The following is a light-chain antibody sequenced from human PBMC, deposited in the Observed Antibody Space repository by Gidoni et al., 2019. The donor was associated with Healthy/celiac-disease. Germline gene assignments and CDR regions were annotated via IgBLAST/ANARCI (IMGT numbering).Light chain of an antibody. CDR3: QQRSNWPPMYT. CDR1: QSVSSY. J-gene: IGKJ2*01. V-gene: IGKV3-11*01. CDR2: DAS. Sequence: EIVLTQSPATLSLSPGERATLTCRASQSVSSYLAWYQQKPDQAPRLLIYDASNRATGIPARCSGSGSGTDFTLTISRLEPEDFAVYYCQQRSNWPPMYTFGEGTKLEIK.